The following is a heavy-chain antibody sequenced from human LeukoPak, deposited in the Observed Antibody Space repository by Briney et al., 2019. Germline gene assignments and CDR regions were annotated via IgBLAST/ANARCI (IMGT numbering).Heavy chain of an antibody. CDR2: INWNGGST. V-gene: IGHV3-20*04. Sequence: GGSLRLTCAASGFTFGTYGMCWVRQAPGTGLEWVAGINWNGGSTGYAISVKGRFTISRDNAKNTLYLQMNDLRAEDTAVYYCAKDGCPYWYFDLWGRGTLVTVSS. CDR1: GFTFGTYG. J-gene: IGHJ2*01. D-gene: IGHD2-8*01. CDR3: AKDGCPYWYFDL.